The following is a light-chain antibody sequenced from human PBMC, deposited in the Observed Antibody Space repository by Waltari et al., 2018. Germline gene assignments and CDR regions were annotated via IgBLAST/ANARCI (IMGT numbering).Light chain of an antibody. V-gene: IGKV4-1*01. CDR2: GAS. CDR3: HQYYTSPDT. J-gene: IGKJ4*01. CDR1: QTILSPTTRNP. Sequence: DIVMAQSPASLAVSLGERATISCKSSQTILSPTTRNPLAWYQQKPGQPPTLHLSGASTRQSGVPDRFSGLGSGTDFNLTIDVLQAGDVAIYYCHQYYTSPDTFGGATQVEIK.